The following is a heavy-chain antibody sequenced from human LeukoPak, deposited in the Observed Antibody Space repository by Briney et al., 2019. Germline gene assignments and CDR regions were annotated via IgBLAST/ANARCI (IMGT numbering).Heavy chain of an antibody. J-gene: IGHJ4*02. Sequence: GGSLRLSCAASGFTFSSYSMNWVRQAPGKGLEWVSSISSSSNYIYYADSVKGRFTISRDNAKNSLYLQMNSLRAEDTAVYYCARYNDYGDSQTDYWGQGTLVTVSS. CDR2: ISSSSNYI. D-gene: IGHD4-17*01. CDR1: GFTFSSYS. V-gene: IGHV3-21*01. CDR3: ARYNDYGDSQTDY.